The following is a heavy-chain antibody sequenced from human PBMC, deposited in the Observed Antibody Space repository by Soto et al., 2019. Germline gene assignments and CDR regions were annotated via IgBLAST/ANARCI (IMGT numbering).Heavy chain of an antibody. D-gene: IGHD6-6*01. CDR2: ITYDGSFK. CDR1: GFSFSTNG. Sequence: QVQLVESGGGVVQPGSFLRLSCAASGFSFSTNGMHWVRQAPGKGLEWVAVITYDGSFKYYAGSVQGRFTISRDNSKNTLYLQMSSLRTEDTAVYYCVTGVKGSSSGGAYWGQGTLVTVSS. CDR3: VTGVKGSSSGGAY. V-gene: IGHV3-30*03. J-gene: IGHJ4*02.